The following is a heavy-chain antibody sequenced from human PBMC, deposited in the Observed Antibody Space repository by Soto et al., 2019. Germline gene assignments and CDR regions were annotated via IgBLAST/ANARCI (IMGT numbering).Heavy chain of an antibody. V-gene: IGHV1-24*01. J-gene: IGHJ4*02. D-gene: IGHD2-15*01. CDR3: ATVEGDCSGGSCYLNY. Sequence: ASVKVSCKVSGYTLTELSMHWVRQAPGKGLEWMGGFDPEDGETIYAQKFQGRVTMTEDTSTDTAYMELSSLRSEDTAVYYCATVEGDCSGGSCYLNYWGQGTLVTVSS. CDR2: FDPEDGET. CDR1: GYTLTELS.